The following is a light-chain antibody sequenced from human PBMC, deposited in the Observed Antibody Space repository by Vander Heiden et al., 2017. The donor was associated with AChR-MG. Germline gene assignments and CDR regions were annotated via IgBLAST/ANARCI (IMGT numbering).Light chain of an antibody. J-gene: IGLJ1*01. CDR2: RDS. Sequence: SYELTQPLSVSVALGQTASITCGGNNIGSKNVHWYQQMPGQAPVLVIYRDSNRPSGIPERFSGSTSGNTATLTISRAQAGDEADYYCQVWDSNSYVFGTGTKVTVL. CDR1: NIGSKN. V-gene: IGLV3-9*01. CDR3: QVWDSNSYV.